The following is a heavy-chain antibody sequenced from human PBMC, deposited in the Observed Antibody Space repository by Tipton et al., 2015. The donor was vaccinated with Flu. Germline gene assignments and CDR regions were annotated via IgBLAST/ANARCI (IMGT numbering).Heavy chain of an antibody. D-gene: IGHD3-22*01. CDR1: GGSISSYY. CDR3: ARQEYYYDSSGYYNDAFDI. J-gene: IGHJ3*02. CDR2: IYYSGST. V-gene: IGHV4-59*08. Sequence: TLSLTCTVPGGSISSYYWSWIRQPPGKGLEWIGYIYYSGSTNYNPSLKSRVTISVDTSKNQFSLKLSSVTAADTAVYYCARQEYYYDSSGYYNDAFDIWGQGTMVTVSS.